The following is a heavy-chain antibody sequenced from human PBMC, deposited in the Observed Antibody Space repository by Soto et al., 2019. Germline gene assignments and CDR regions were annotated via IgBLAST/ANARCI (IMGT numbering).Heavy chain of an antibody. Sequence: SETLSVTSTVSGGSMDSYYWSWIRQPPGKGLEWIGFIHYSGSTNYNPSLKSRVTMSVDTSKNQFSLKLTSVNAADTAVYFCTRGGDAYKIGHWGQGTLVTVSS. V-gene: IGHV4-59*01. CDR1: GGSMDSYY. CDR3: TRGGDAYKIGH. D-gene: IGHD2-21*01. CDR2: IHYSGST. J-gene: IGHJ4*02.